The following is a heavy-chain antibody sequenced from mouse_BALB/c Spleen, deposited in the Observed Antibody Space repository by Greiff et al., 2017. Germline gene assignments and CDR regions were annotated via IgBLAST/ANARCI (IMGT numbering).Heavy chain of an antibody. Sequence: VQLKQSGAELVRSGASVKLSCTASGFNIKDYYMHWVKQRPEQGLEWIGWIDPENGDTEYAPKFQGKATMTADTSSNTAYLQLSSLTSEDTAVYYFNACVVSGGYFDYWGQGTTLTVSS. CDR1: GFNIKDYY. D-gene: IGHD1-1*01. CDR2: IDPENGDT. CDR3: NACVVSGGYFDY. V-gene: IGHV14-4*02. J-gene: IGHJ2*01.